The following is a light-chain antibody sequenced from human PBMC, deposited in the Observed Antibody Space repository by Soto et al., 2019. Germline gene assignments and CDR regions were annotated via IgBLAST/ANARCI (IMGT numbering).Light chain of an antibody. Sequence: YRASQSVSNNYLAWYQQKPGQAPRLLIYGASNRATGIPDRFSGSGSGTDFTLTISRLEPEDFAVYYCQQYGSSGTFGQGTRWIS. CDR1: QSVSNNY. V-gene: IGKV3-20*01. CDR3: QQYGSSGT. J-gene: IGKJ1*01. CDR2: GAS.